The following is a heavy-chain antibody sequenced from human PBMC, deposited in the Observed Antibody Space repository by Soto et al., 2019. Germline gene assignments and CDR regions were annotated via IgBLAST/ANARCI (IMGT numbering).Heavy chain of an antibody. Sequence: QVQLVQSGAEERKPGASVKVSCKASGYTFTNYAMHWVRQAPGQRLEWMGWINAGNGNTKYSQKLQGRVTITRDTSASTAYMELSSLRSEDTAVYYCSRSAVRPSGGLIGPLGYWGQGTRVTVSS. D-gene: IGHD3-16*02. CDR2: INAGNGNT. J-gene: IGHJ4*02. CDR1: GYTFTNYA. CDR3: SRSAVRPSGGLIGPLGY. V-gene: IGHV1-3*05.